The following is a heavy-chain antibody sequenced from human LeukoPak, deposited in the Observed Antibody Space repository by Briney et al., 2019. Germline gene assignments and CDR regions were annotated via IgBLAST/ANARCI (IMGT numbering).Heavy chain of an antibody. J-gene: IGHJ4*02. V-gene: IGHV4-59*01. CDR3: ARGYSSGFIDY. CDR1: GGSICSYY. D-gene: IGHD6-19*01. CDR2: IYYSGST. Sequence: SETLSLTCTVSGGSICSYYWSWIRQPPGKGLEWIGYIYYSGSTNYNPSLKSRVTISVDTSKNQFSLTLSSVTAADTAVYYCARGYSSGFIDYWGQGTLVTVSS.